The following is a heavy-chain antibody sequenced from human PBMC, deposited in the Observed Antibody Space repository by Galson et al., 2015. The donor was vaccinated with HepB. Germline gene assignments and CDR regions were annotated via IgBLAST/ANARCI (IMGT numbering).Heavy chain of an antibody. Sequence: SVKVSCKVLGCTLSDLVMHWVRQTPGKRFEWMGGFDLEDGETSYAQKFQGRVTVTGDTSTDTDYMELSSVRSDDTAVYYCATMGDYYDNSAFDHWGQGTLVCGSS. CDR1: GCTLSDLV. J-gene: IGHJ4*02. D-gene: IGHD3-22*01. V-gene: IGHV1-24*01. CDR2: FDLEDGET. CDR3: ATMGDYYDNSAFDH.